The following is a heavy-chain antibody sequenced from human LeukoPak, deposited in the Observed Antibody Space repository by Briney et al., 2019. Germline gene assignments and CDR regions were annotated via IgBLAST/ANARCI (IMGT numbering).Heavy chain of an antibody. CDR2: ISRSSIYI. Sequence: GGSLRLSCAASGFTFNNYNMNWVRQAPGKGLEWVSSISRSSIYIYYANSVKGRFTISRDNAKKSLYLQMNSLRAEDTDVYYCARGRYDSSGYYPIFDFWGQGTLVTVSS. D-gene: IGHD3-22*01. V-gene: IGHV3-21*01. CDR1: GFTFNNYN. J-gene: IGHJ4*02. CDR3: ARGRYDSSGYYPIFDF.